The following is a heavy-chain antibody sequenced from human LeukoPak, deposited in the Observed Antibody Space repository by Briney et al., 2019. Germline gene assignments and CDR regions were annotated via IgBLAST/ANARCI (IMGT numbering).Heavy chain of an antibody. CDR1: GGSFSGYY. CDR3: ARGRYYGSEEFDY. J-gene: IGHJ4*02. D-gene: IGHD3-10*01. CDR2: INHSGST. V-gene: IGHV4-34*01. Sequence: SETLSLTSADYGGSFSGYYWTWIRQPPGKGLEWIAEINHSGSTNYNPSLKSRVTISVDTSKNQFSLKLTSVTAADTAVYYCARGRYYGSEEFDYWGQGTLVTVSS.